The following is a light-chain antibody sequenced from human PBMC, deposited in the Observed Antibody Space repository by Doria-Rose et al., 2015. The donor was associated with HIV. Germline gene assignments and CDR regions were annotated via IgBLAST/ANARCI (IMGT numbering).Light chain of an antibody. CDR1: QSIRSY. CDR2: AAS. Sequence: DIQLTQSPSSLSASVGDRVTITCRASQSIRSYLNWYQQKPGKAPKLLIYAASSLQSGVPSRFSGSGSGTDFTLTISSLQPEDFAAYYCQQSCCTQSTVAQGTQLESK. V-gene: IGKV1-39*01. CDR3: QQSCCTQST. J-gene: IGKJ2*02.